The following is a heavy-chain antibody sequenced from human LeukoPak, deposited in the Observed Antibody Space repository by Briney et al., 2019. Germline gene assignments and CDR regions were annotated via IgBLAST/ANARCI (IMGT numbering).Heavy chain of an antibody. CDR3: ARDGGWHRFDY. CDR1: GFTFSTYI. V-gene: IGHV3-7*03. CDR2: INEDGSQK. D-gene: IGHD6-19*01. J-gene: IGHJ4*02. Sequence: GGSLRLSCAASGFTFSTYIMNWFRQAPGKGLEWVANINEDGSQKYYLGSVTGRFTISRDNAKNSLYSQMNSLSAEDTAMYYCARDGGWHRFDYWGQGTLVIVSS.